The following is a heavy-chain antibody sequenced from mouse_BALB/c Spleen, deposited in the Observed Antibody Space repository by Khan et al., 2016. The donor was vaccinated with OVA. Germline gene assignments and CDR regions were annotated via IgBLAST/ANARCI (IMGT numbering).Heavy chain of an antibody. CDR1: GFSLTTSGMG. D-gene: IGHD2-4*01. J-gene: IGHJ3*01. CDR3: VRNLYDYDPWFAY. Sequence: QVTLKESGPGILQPSQTLSPTCSFSGFSLTTSGMGVTWIRQPSGKGLEWLAHIYWDDEKRYNPSLKSRLTISKDTSRNQVFLKLTSVDTADTATYYCVRNLYDYDPWFAYWGQGTLVTVSA. V-gene: IGHV8-12*01. CDR2: IYWDDEK.